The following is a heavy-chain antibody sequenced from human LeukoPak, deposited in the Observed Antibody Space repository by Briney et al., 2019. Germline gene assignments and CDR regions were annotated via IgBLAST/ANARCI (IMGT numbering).Heavy chain of an antibody. J-gene: IGHJ3*02. CDR3: ARVLKYYYDSSGYDDAFDI. Sequence: ASVKVSCKASGYTFTGYYMHWVRQAPGQGLEWIGWINPNSGGTNYAQKFQGRVTKTRDTSISTAYMELSRLRSDDTAVYYCARVLKYYYDSSGYDDAFDIWGQGTMVTVSS. CDR1: GYTFTGYY. D-gene: IGHD3-22*01. V-gene: IGHV1-2*02. CDR2: INPNSGGT.